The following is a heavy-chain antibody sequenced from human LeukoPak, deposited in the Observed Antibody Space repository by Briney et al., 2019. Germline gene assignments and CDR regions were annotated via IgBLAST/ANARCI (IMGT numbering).Heavy chain of an antibody. CDR2: INPRGGST. Sequence: ASVKVSCKASGYTFTSYYMHWVRQAPGQGLEWMGIINPRGGSTSYAQKFQGRVTMTRDTSTSTVYMELSSLRSEDTAVYYCAREVYGQDYGMDVWGQGTTVTVSS. V-gene: IGHV1-46*01. CDR3: AREVYGQDYGMDV. D-gene: IGHD2/OR15-2a*01. J-gene: IGHJ6*02. CDR1: GYTFTSYY.